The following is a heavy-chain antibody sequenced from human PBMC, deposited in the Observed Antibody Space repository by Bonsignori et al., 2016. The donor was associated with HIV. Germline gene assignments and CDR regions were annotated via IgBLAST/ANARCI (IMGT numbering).Heavy chain of an antibody. CDR3: ASTVGDAFDI. D-gene: IGHD4-11*01. Sequence: WIRQPPGKGLEWIGYIYYSGSTYYNPSLKSRVTISVDTSKNQFSLKLSSVTAADTAVYYCASTVGDAFDIWSQGTMVTVSS. J-gene: IGHJ3*02. CDR2: IYYSGST. V-gene: IGHV4-30-4*01.